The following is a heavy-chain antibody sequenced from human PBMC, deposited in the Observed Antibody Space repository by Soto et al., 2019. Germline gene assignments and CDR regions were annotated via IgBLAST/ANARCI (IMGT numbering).Heavy chain of an antibody. CDR1: GDSISSYGYC. V-gene: IGHV4-31*03. CDR2: ICHGGST. CDR3: ARVWLRGLYSDHDAGFDP. J-gene: IGHJ5*02. D-gene: IGHD3-16*01. Sequence: PSETLSLTCSVSGDSISSYGYCWSWIRHHPGKGLEWIGYICHGGSTYDNPSLKSRLSISVATSNDRFSLNLNSVTAADTAVYYCARVWLRGLYSDHDAGFDPWGQGTLVTVSS.